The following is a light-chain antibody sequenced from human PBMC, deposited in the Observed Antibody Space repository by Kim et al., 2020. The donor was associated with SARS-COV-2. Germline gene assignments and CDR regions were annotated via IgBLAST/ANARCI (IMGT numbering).Light chain of an antibody. CDR2: EVS. CDR1: SSDVGGYNY. V-gene: IGLV2-8*01. CDR3: SSYAGSNNYV. Sequence: QSVTSSCTGTSSDVGGYNYVPWYQHHPGKAPKVMIYEVSKRPSGFPDRFSGSKSGNTASLTVSGLQPEDEADYYCSSYAGSNNYVFGTGTKVTVL. J-gene: IGLJ1*01.